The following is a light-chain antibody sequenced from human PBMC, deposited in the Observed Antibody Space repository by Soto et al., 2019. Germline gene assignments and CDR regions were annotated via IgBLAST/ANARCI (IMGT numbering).Light chain of an antibody. CDR3: QQANSFPFT. J-gene: IGKJ3*01. V-gene: IGKV1D-12*01. Sequence: DIQMTQSPASVAASVGDSVTITCRASQGISSWLAWYQQKPGKAPKLLIYGSSTLQTGVPSRFSGSGSGSDFTLTISSLQPEDFATYYCQQANSFPFTFGPGTKVDIK. CDR1: QGISSW. CDR2: GSS.